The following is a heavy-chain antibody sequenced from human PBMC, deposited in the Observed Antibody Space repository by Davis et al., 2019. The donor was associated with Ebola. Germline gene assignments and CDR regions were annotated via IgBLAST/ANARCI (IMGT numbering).Heavy chain of an antibody. CDR2: ITGSGGTP. D-gene: IGHD3-3*01. Sequence: PGGSLRLSCAASGFTFRSYAMSWVRQAPGKGLEWVSAITGSGGTPYYADSVKGRFTISRANSKNTLYLQMSSLKADDTAVYYCARNDDFWRPYGMDVWGQGTTVIVSS. CDR1: GFTFRSYA. J-gene: IGHJ6*02. CDR3: ARNDDFWRPYGMDV. V-gene: IGHV3-23*01.